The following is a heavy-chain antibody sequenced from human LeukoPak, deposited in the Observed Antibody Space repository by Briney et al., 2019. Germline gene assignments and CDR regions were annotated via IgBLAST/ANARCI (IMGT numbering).Heavy chain of an antibody. Sequence: GASVKVSCKASGYTFSSYGIVWVRQAPGQGLEWMGWTSAYNGDTNYAQKLQGRVTMTTDTSTSTAYLELRSLRSDDTAVYYCARDVPYSTTWSGDAFDIWGQGTMVTVSS. J-gene: IGHJ3*02. CDR3: ARDVPYSTTWSGDAFDI. CDR2: TSAYNGDT. D-gene: IGHD6-13*01. V-gene: IGHV1-18*01. CDR1: GYTFSSYG.